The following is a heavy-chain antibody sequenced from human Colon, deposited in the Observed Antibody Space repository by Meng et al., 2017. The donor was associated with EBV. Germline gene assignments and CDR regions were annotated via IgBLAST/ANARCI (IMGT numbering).Heavy chain of an antibody. Sequence: RGTGQGMGRLSETRPLACSVSGDSIRGSGDYWGWVRQPPGRGLEWIGNIYYTGSTYYNPSLKSRVTISVDTSKNQFSLKVTSMTAADTAVYYCARDGPLLWGPGTLVTVSS. CDR2: IYYTGST. CDR1: GDSIRGSGDY. CDR3: ARDGPLL. J-gene: IGHJ4*02. V-gene: IGHV4-39*07.